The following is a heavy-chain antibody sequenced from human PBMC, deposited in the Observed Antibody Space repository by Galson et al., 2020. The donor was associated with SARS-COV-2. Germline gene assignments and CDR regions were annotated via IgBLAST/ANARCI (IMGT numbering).Heavy chain of an antibody. CDR1: GFTFSSYA. Sequence: GESLKISCAASGFTFSSYAMSWVRQAPGKGLEWVSAISGSGGSTYYADSVKGRFTISRDNSKNTLYLQMNSLRAEDTAVYYCAKAGFRRWGDSLWFDPWGQGTLVTVSS. D-gene: IGHD2-21*02. CDR2: ISGSGGST. V-gene: IGHV3-23*01. J-gene: IGHJ5*02. CDR3: AKAGFRRWGDSLWFDP.